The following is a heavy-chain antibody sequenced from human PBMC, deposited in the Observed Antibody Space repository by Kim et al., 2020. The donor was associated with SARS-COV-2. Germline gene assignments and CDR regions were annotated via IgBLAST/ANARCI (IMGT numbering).Heavy chain of an antibody. CDR3: ARDFFYSIDY. J-gene: IGHJ4*01. CDR1: GFTFTPTW. CDR2: ITGDGTTT. V-gene: IGHV3-74*03. D-gene: IGHD2-21*01. Sequence: GGSLRLSCAASGFTFTPTWMHWVRQAPGKGLVWVSRITGDGTTTYADSVKGRFTISRDNAKNTLYLQMDNLRAEDTAVYYCARDFFYSIDYLGQGALVTVSS.